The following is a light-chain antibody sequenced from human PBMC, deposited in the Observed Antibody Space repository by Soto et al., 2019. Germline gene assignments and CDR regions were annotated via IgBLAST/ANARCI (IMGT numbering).Light chain of an antibody. CDR1: SSDVGAYKF. Sequence: QSALTQPASVSGSPGQSITIFCTGTSSDVGAYKFVSWYRHRPGRAPQVMIYEVTNRPSGVSSRFSGSKSGNTASLTISGLQPEDEGDYYCSSYSSTSTPWVFGGGTKLTVL. J-gene: IGLJ3*02. CDR3: SSYSSTSTPWV. V-gene: IGLV2-14*01. CDR2: EVT.